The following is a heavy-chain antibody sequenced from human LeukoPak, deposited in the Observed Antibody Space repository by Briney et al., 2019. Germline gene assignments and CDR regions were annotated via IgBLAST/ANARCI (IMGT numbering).Heavy chain of an antibody. CDR3: ARGPPNWGYDY. Sequence: ASVKVSCKASGYTFISYDINWVRQAPGQGPEWMGWMSPNSGNTGYAQKFQGRVTMTRDTSISTAYMELSGLISEDTAMYYCARGPPNWGYDYWGQGTLVTVSS. D-gene: IGHD7-27*01. CDR1: GYTFISYD. J-gene: IGHJ4*02. CDR2: MSPNSGNT. V-gene: IGHV1-8*01.